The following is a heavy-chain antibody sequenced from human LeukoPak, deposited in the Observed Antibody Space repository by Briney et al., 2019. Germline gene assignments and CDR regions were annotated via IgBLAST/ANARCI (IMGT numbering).Heavy chain of an antibody. D-gene: IGHD3-10*01. CDR2: IYTSGST. Sequence: SETLSLTCTVSGGSISSYYWSWIRQPAGKGLEWIGRIYTSGSTNYNPSLKSRVTISLDTPKNQFSLKLSSVTAADTAVYYCARDGGYGSGSALWGQGTLITVSS. CDR3: ARDGGYGSGSAL. CDR1: GGSISSYY. J-gene: IGHJ4*02. V-gene: IGHV4-4*07.